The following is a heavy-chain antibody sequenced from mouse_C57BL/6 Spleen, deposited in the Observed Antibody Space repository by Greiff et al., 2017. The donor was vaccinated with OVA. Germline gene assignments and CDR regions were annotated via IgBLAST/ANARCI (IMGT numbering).Heavy chain of an antibody. Sequence: VQGVESGPGLVAPSQSLSITCTVSGFSLTSYAISWVRQPPGKGLEWLGVIWTGGGTNYNSALKSRLSISKDNSKSQVFLKMNSLQTDDTARYYCARNDYDGYYYAMDYWGQGTSVTVSS. CDR2: IWTGGGT. CDR3: ARNDYDGYYYAMDY. D-gene: IGHD2-4*01. CDR1: GFSLTSYA. V-gene: IGHV2-9-1*01. J-gene: IGHJ4*01.